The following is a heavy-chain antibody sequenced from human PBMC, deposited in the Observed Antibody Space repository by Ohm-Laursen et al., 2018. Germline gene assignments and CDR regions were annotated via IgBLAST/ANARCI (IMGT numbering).Heavy chain of an antibody. D-gene: IGHD7-27*01. J-gene: IGHJ5*02. CDR2: TNPNSGDT. CDR3: ARDLTGGPYNWFDP. Sequence: VASVKVSCKASGYTFTGYYMHWVRQAPGQGLEWMGWTNPNSGDTNYAQKFQGRVTMTGDTSSSTVYMELNRLRSDDTAVFFCARDLTGGPYNWFDPWGQGTLVTVSS. V-gene: IGHV1-2*02. CDR1: GYTFTGYY.